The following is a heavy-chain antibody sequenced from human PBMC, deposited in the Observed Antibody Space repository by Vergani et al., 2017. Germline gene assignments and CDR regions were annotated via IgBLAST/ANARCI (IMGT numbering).Heavy chain of an antibody. D-gene: IGHD2-21*02. V-gene: IGHV5-10-1*03. CDR2: IDPSDSYT. CDR3: ARQACGGDCYFPLDY. Sequence: EVQLVQSGAEVKKPGESLRISCKGSGYSFTSYWISWVRQMPGKGLEWMGRIDPSDSYTNYSPSFQGHVTISADKSISTAYLQWSSLKASDTAIYYCARQACGGDCYFPLDYWGQGTLVTVSS. CDR1: GYSFTSYW. J-gene: IGHJ4*02.